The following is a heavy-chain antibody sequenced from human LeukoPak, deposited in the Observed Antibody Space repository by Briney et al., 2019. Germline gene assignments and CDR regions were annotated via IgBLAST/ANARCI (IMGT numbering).Heavy chain of an antibody. V-gene: IGHV4-34*01. CDR3: ARWPGWLQFGYYFDY. CDR2: INHSGST. D-gene: IGHD5-24*01. CDR1: GGSFGGYY. J-gene: IGHJ4*02. Sequence: SETLSLTCAVYGGSFGGYYWSWIRQPPGKGLEWIGEINHSGSTNYNPSLKSRVTISVDTSKNQFSLKLSSVTAADTAVYYCARWPGWLQFGYYFDYWGQGTLVTVSS.